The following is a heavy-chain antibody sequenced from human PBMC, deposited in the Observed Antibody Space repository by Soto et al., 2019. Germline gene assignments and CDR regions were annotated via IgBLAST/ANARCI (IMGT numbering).Heavy chain of an antibody. CDR3: AGDPYYYASDF. V-gene: IGHV3-11*01. Sequence: QVQLVESGGGLVKPGGSLRLSCAASGFAFSDHYMTWIRQAPGKGLEWISYISGSGTTIHYTDSVRGRFTVSRDNARNSLYLQMNSLRAEDTAVYYCAGDPYYYASDFWGQETLVTVSS. CDR2: ISGSGTTI. D-gene: IGHD3-10*01. CDR1: GFAFSDHY. J-gene: IGHJ4*02.